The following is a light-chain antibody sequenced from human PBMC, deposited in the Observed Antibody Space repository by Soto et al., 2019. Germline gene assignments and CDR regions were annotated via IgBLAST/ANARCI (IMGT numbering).Light chain of an antibody. CDR2: ASS. J-gene: IGKJ4*01. V-gene: IGKV1-27*01. Sequence: DIQMTQSPSSVSASLGDRVTITCRASQGICVYLAWFQQKPGNVPKLLIYASSTLQSGVPSRFSGIGSGTDFTLTISSLQPEDVATYYCQKYNSAPLTFGGGTKVEIK. CDR3: QKYNSAPLT. CDR1: QGICVY.